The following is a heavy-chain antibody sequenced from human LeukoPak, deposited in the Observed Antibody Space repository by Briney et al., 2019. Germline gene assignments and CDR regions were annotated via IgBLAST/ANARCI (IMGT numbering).Heavy chain of an antibody. D-gene: IGHD5-24*01. Sequence: GASVKVSYKTSGYTFTNYGISWVRQAPGQGIEWMGWISTYNGDTKYAQKFQGRVTMTTDTSTTTAYMELMSLRSDDTAVYYCARGRDGYNYDFWGQGTLVTVSS. CDR3: ARGRDGYNYDF. CDR2: ISTYNGDT. CDR1: GYTFTNYG. J-gene: IGHJ4*02. V-gene: IGHV1-18*01.